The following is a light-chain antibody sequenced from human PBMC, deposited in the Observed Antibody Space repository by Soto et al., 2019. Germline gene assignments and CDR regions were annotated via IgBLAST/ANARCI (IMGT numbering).Light chain of an antibody. CDR2: GAS. V-gene: IGKV3-20*01. J-gene: IGKJ1*01. CDR3: QQYGSSGWT. Sequence: EIVLTQSPGTLSLSLGERATLSCRASQSVSSSYLAWYQQQPGQAPRLLIYGASSRATGIPDRFSGSGSGTDFTRTISRLEPEDFAVYYCQQYGSSGWTFGQGTKVESK. CDR1: QSVSSSY.